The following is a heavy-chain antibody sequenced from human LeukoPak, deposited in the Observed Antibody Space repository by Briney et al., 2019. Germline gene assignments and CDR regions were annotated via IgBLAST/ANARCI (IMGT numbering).Heavy chain of an antibody. J-gene: IGHJ3*02. D-gene: IGHD6-19*01. CDR3: ARDPGIAVAGLSGDDAFDI. V-gene: IGHV4-39*07. Sequence: SETLSLTCTVSGGSISSSSYYWGWIRQSPGKGLEWIGSIYYSGSTYYNPSLKSRVTISVDTSKNQFSLKLSSVTAADTAVYYCARDPGIAVAGLSGDDAFDIWGQGTMVTVSS. CDR1: GGSISSSSYY. CDR2: IYYSGST.